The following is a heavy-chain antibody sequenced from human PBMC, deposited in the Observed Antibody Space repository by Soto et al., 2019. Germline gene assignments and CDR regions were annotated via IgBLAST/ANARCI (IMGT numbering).Heavy chain of an antibody. D-gene: IGHD5-18*01. V-gene: IGHV3-21*01. CDR1: GFPFSSYS. CDR2: ISSSSSYI. Sequence: PGGSLRLSCAGSGFPFSSYSMNWVRQAPVKGLEWVSSISSSSSYIYYADSVKGRFTISRDNAKNSLYLQMNSLRAEDTAVYYCARDQPGYSYGYGLGYWGQGT. CDR3: ARDQPGYSYGYGLGY. J-gene: IGHJ4*02.